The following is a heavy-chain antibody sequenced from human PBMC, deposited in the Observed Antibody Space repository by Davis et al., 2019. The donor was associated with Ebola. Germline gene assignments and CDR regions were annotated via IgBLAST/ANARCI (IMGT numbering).Heavy chain of an antibody. CDR3: ARFYSSSSGLGYYYYGMDV. D-gene: IGHD6-6*01. Sequence: GESLKISCKGSGYSFTSYWIGWVRQMPGKGLEWMGIIYPGDSDPRYSPSFQGQVTISADKSISTAYLQWSSLKASDTAMYYCARFYSSSSGLGYYYYGMDVWGQGTTVTVSS. V-gene: IGHV5-51*01. CDR2: IYPGDSDP. CDR1: GYSFTSYW. J-gene: IGHJ6*02.